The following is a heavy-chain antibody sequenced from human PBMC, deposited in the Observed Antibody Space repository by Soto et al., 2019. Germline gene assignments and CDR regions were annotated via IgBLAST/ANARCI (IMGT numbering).Heavy chain of an antibody. CDR3: ARANWTTGGYDYYGMDV. CDR2: ISSSSTYI. Sequence: GRSLRLSCAASGFTLSSYSRNWVLQAPGKGLEWVSSISSSSTYIYYADSVKGRFTISRDNSKNTLYLQMNSLRAEDTAVYYCARANWTTGGYDYYGMDVWGQGTTVTVS. V-gene: IGHV3-21*04. D-gene: IGHD1-20*01. J-gene: IGHJ6*02. CDR1: GFTLSSYS.